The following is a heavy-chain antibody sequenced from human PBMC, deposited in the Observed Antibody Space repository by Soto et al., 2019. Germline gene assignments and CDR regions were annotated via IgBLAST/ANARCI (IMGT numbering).Heavy chain of an antibody. J-gene: IGHJ6*02. V-gene: IGHV1-69*13. CDR3: ARGRDGYNLPHYYGMDV. CDR2: IIPIFGTA. CDR1: GGTFSSYA. Sequence: SVKVSCKASGGTFSSYAISWVRQAPGQGLEWMGGIIPIFGTANYAQKFQGRVTITADESTSTAYMELSSLRSEDTAVYYCARGRDGYNLPHYYGMDVWGQGTTVTVSS. D-gene: IGHD5-12*01.